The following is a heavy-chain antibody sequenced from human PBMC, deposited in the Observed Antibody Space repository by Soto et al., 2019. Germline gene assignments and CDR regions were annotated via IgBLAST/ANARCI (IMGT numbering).Heavy chain of an antibody. D-gene: IGHD5-12*01. V-gene: IGHV4-34*01. CDR3: ARGRDGYNYLSDFDY. CDR1: GGSFSGYY. J-gene: IGHJ4*02. Sequence: QVQLQQWGAGLLKPSETLSLTCAVYGGSFSGYYWSWIRQPPGKGLEWIGEINHSESTNYNPSLKSRVTIXXDXSKXQFSLKLSSVTAADTAVYYCARGRDGYNYLSDFDYWGQGTLVTVSS. CDR2: INHSEST.